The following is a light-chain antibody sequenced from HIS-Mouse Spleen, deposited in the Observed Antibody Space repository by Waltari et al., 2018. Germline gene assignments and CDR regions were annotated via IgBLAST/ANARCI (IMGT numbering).Light chain of an antibody. CDR3: YSTDSSGNHRV. V-gene: IGLV3-10*01. Sequence: SYELTQPPSVSVSPGQTARITCSGDALPKKSAYWYQQKSGQAPVLVIYEDSKRPSGIPERFSGSSSGTMATLTISGAQVEDEADYYCYSTDSSGNHRVFGGGTKLIVL. CDR2: EDS. CDR1: ALPKKS. J-gene: IGLJ2*01.